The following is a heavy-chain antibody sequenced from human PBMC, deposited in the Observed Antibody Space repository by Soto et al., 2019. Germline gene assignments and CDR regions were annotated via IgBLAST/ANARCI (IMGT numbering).Heavy chain of an antibody. CDR2: VFYTGFT. CDR1: GASISGSYYY. J-gene: IGHJ4*02. V-gene: IGHV4-39*01. Sequence: SETLSLTCAVSGASISGSYYYWAWLRQSPGKGPEWIGSVFYTGFTSYNPSLESRVSVSVDTSKSQFSLKLSAVTAADTAVYYCATSQKGYNWNYFDHWGQGALVTVPQ. CDR3: ATSQKGYNWNYFDH. D-gene: IGHD1-20*01.